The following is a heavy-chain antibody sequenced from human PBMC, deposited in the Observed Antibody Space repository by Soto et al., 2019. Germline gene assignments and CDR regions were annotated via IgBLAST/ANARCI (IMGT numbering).Heavy chain of an antibody. D-gene: IGHD3-3*01. V-gene: IGHV1-18*04. CDR1: DYTFSTYG. CDR3: ARNAPEGGFLEWLQHYAGMDV. CDR2: ISGYNGKT. J-gene: IGHJ6*02. Sequence: ASVKVSCKVFDYTFSTYGVSWVRQAPGQGLEWMGWISGYNGKTNYAEKFQGRVTLTTDTSTSSAHMELRSLRSDDTAVYYCARNAPEGGFLEWLQHYAGMDVWGQGTTVTVSS.